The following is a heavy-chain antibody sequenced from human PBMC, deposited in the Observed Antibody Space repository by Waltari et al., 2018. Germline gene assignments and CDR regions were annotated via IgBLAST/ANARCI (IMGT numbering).Heavy chain of an antibody. CDR3: ARYPSRSGIDYYYGLDV. CDR2: MYGCDRT. D-gene: IGHD3-3*01. Sequence: EVQMVESGGGLIQPGGSLRLSCAVSGFTVSSNYMNWVRQAPGKGLECVSVMYGCDRTYYADSVRCRFTISRDNSKNTLYLQMNSLRAEDTAVYYCARYPSRSGIDYYYGLDVWGQGTTVTVSS. J-gene: IGHJ6*02. V-gene: IGHV3-53*01. CDR1: GFTVSSNY.